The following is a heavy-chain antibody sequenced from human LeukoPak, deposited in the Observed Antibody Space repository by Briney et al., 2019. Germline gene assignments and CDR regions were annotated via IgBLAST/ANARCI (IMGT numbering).Heavy chain of an antibody. V-gene: IGHV3-23*01. J-gene: IGHJ4*02. CDR3: AKAYDSSGYYYLFDY. Sequence: EGSLRLSCAASGFTFSSYAMSWVRQAPGKGLEWVSAISGSGGSTYYADSVKGRFTISRDNSKNTLYLQMNSLRAEDTAVYYCAKAYDSSGYYYLFDYWGQGTLVTVSS. D-gene: IGHD3-22*01. CDR1: GFTFSSYA. CDR2: ISGSGGST.